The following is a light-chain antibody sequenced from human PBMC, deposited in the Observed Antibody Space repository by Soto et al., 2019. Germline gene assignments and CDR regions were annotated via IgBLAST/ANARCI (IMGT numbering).Light chain of an antibody. CDR2: GTF. J-gene: IGKJ1*01. CDR1: QSVSSSY. Sequence: EIVLTQSPGTLSLSPGERATLSCRASQSVSSSYLAWYQHKPGQAPRLLIYGTFTKATGIPDRFSGSGSGTHFTLTISGLEHEDCAVYYCRQYGSSPRTFGQGTKVEIE. V-gene: IGKV3-20*01. CDR3: RQYGSSPRT.